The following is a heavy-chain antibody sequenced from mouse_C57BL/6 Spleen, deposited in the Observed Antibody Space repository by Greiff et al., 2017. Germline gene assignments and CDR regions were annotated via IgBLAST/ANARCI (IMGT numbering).Heavy chain of an antibody. V-gene: IGHV1-80*01. CDR3: ARLVESGDY. J-gene: IGHJ2*01. D-gene: IGHD2-2*01. CDR1: GYAFSSYW. CDR2: IYPGDGDT. Sequence: QVHVKQSGAELVKPGASVKISCKASGYAFSSYWMNWLKQRPGKGLEWIGQIYPGDGDTNYNGKFKGKATLTADKSSSAAYMQLSSLTAEDSAVYFCARLVESGDYWGQGTTLTVSS.